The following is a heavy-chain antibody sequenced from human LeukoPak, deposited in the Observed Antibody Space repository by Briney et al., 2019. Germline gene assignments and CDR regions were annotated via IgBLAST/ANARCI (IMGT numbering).Heavy chain of an antibody. J-gene: IGHJ3*02. V-gene: IGHV3-21*01. D-gene: IGHD3-22*01. Sequence: GGSLRLSCAASGFTFSSYSMNWVRQAPGKGLEWVSSISSSSSYIYYADSVKGRFTISRDNAKNSLYLQMNSLRAEDTAVYYCARDRIRYDSSGPGAFDIWGQGTMVTVSS. CDR3: ARDRIRYDSSGPGAFDI. CDR1: GFTFSSYS. CDR2: ISSSSSYI.